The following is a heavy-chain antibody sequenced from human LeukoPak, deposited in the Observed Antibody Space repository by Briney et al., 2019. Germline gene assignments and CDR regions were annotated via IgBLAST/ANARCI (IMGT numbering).Heavy chain of an antibody. Sequence: GGSLRLSCAASGFTFSDYYMSWIRQAPGKGLEWVSCISSSGSTIYYADSVKGRFTISKDNAKNSLYLQMNSLRAEDTAVYYCARDLGPLMVLDYWGQGTLVTVSS. CDR2: ISSSGSTI. V-gene: IGHV3-11*01. CDR3: ARDLGPLMVLDY. CDR1: GFTFSDYY. D-gene: IGHD4/OR15-4a*01. J-gene: IGHJ4*02.